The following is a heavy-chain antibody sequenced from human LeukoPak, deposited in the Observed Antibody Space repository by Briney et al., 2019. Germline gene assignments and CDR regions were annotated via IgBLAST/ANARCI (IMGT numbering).Heavy chain of an antibody. CDR3: ATLGYSSSYGMDV. D-gene: IGHD6-13*01. CDR1: GGSISSYY. CDR2: IYYSGST. Sequence: SETLSLTCTVSGGSISSYYWSWIRQPPGKGLEWIGYIYYSGSTNYSPSLKSRVTISVDTSKNQFSLKLSSVTAADTAVYYCATLGYSSSYGMDVWGQGTTVTVSS. J-gene: IGHJ6*02. V-gene: IGHV4-59*01.